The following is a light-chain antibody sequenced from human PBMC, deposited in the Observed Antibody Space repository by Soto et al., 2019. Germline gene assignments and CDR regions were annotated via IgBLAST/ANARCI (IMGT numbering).Light chain of an antibody. CDR3: NAYAGSNNWV. Sequence: QSALTQPASVSGSPGQSITISCTGTSSDVGGYNYVSWYQQHPGKAPKLMIYEVSKRPSGVPDRFSGSKSGNTASLTVSGLQAEYEADYYCNAYAGSNNWVFGVGTKLTV. V-gene: IGLV2-8*01. CDR2: EVS. CDR1: SSDVGGYNY. J-gene: IGLJ3*02.